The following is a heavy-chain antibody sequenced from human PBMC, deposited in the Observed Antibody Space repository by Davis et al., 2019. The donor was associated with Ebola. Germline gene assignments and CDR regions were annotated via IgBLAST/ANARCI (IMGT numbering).Heavy chain of an antibody. CDR2: IIPIFSTA. Sequence: AASVKVSCKASGGTFSSYAISWVRQAPGQGLEWMGGIIPIFSTANYAQKFQGRVTITADESTSTAYMELSSLRSEDTAVYYCARGNQYYDFWSGYPHGYGMDVWGQGTTVTVSS. CDR3: ARGNQYYDFWSGYPHGYGMDV. J-gene: IGHJ6*02. V-gene: IGHV1-69*13. D-gene: IGHD3-3*01. CDR1: GGTFSSYA.